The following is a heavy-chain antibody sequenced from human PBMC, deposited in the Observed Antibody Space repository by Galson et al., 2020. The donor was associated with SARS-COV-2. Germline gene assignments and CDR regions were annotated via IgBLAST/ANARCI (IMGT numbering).Heavy chain of an antibody. CDR2: INRDGSSA. V-gene: IGHV3-74*01. Sequence: GESLKISCAASGFTFSNYWMHWVRQVPGKGLVWVSRINRDGSSANYADSVKGRFTISRDNAKNMLYLQMSSLRGEDTAIYYCARGSYDVPLDYWGQGTLVTVSS. D-gene: IGHD3-22*01. CDR3: ARGSYDVPLDY. CDR1: GFTFSNYW. J-gene: IGHJ4*02.